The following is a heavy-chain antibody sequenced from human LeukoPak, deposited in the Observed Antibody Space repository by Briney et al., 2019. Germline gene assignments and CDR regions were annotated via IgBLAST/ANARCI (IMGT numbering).Heavy chain of an antibody. CDR1: GFTFSSYW. CDR3: AKGHTFMEP. D-gene: IGHD3-3*02. J-gene: IGHJ5*02. V-gene: IGHV3-7*01. CDR2: IKQDGSEK. Sequence: GGSLRLSCAASGFTFSSYWMTWVRQAPGKGLEWVANIKQDGSEKYYVDSVKGRFTISRDNAKNSLYLQMNSLRDEDTAVYHCAKGHTFMEPWGQGALVTVSS.